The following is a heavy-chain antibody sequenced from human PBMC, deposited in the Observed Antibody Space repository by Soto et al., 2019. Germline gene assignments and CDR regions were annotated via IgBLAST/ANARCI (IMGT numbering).Heavy chain of an antibody. V-gene: IGHV3-66*01. J-gene: IGHJ6*03. CDR1: GFTGSSKY. Sequence: EVQLVESGGGLVQPGGSLRLSCAASGFTGSSKYMSWVRQAPGKGLEWVSLIQSGGTTYYADYVKGRFTISRASSKNILHLQMASLSAEDTAVYYCARDDILCSCGSCYWVPMDVWGKWTTVTVSS. CDR2: IQSGGTT. CDR3: ARDDILCSCGSCYWVPMDV. D-gene: IGHD2-15*01.